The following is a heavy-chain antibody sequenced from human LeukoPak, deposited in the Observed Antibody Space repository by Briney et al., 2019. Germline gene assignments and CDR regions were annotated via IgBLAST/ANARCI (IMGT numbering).Heavy chain of an antibody. D-gene: IGHD3-10*01. V-gene: IGHV1-2*02. Sequence: ASVKVSCKASGYTFTGYYIHWVRQVPGQGLEWMGWINPNRGGTNYAQKFQGRVTMTRDTSISTAYMELSRLRSDDTAVYYCARDRGRYYYGSGSYPLGYWGQGTLVTVSS. CDR2: INPNRGGT. J-gene: IGHJ4*02. CDR1: GYTFTGYY. CDR3: ARDRGRYYYGSGSYPLGY.